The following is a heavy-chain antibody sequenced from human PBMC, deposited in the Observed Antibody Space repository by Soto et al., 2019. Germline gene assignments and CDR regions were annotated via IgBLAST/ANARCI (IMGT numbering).Heavy chain of an antibody. V-gene: IGHV4-39*01. J-gene: IGHJ4*02. CDR1: GGSISSSSYY. Sequence: QLQLQESGPGLVKPSETLSLTCTVSGGSISSSSYYWGWIRQPTGKGLEWIGSIYYSGSTYYNPSLKSRVTISVYTSKNQFSLKLSSVTAVDTAVYYCALTTVTTVTLWGQGTLDTVSS. CDR2: IYYSGST. CDR3: ALTTVTTVTL. D-gene: IGHD4-17*01.